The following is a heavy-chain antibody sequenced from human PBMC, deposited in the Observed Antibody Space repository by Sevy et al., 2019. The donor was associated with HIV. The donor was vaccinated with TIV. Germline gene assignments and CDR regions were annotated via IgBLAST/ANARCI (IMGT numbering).Heavy chain of an antibody. Sequence: GGSLRLSCAASGFTFSSYWMSWVRQAPGKGLEWVANIKQDGSEKYYVDSVKGRFTISRDNAKNSLYLQMNSLRAEDTAVYYCARGYSNVRGYSYGTYYFDYWGQGTLVTVSS. J-gene: IGHJ4*02. CDR2: IKQDGSEK. V-gene: IGHV3-7*04. D-gene: IGHD5-18*01. CDR3: ARGYSNVRGYSYGTYYFDY. CDR1: GFTFSSYW.